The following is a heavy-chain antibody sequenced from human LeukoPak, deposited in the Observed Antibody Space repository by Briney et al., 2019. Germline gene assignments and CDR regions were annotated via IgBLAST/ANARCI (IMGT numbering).Heavy chain of an antibody. CDR2: IGSAGYA. J-gene: IGHJ4*02. D-gene: IGHD1-14*01. V-gene: IGHV3-13*01. CDR1: GFTFDNND. Sequence: GGSLRLSCEVSGFTFDNNDMHWVRQTTGKGLEWVSAIGSAGYAYYADSVRGRFTITRDNAKQSLYLQMNSLRVEDTAVYHCVRQPDSARYGFDYWGRGTQVTVSS. CDR3: VRQPDSARYGFDY.